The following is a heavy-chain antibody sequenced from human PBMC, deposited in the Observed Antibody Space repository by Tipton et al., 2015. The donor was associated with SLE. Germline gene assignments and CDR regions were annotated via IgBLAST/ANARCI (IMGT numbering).Heavy chain of an antibody. CDR3: ARDAVEPEPRITMIVVVIYHNFVY. D-gene: IGHD3-22*01. Sequence: SLRLSCAASGFTFSSYAMHWVRQAPGKGLEWVAVISYDGSNKYYADSVKVRFTISRDNSKNTLYLQMNSLRAEDTAVYYCARDAVEPEPRITMIVVVIYHNFVYGGQWTLVTVSS. V-gene: IGHV3-30-3*01. CDR1: GFTFSSYA. J-gene: IGHJ4*02. CDR2: ISYDGSNK.